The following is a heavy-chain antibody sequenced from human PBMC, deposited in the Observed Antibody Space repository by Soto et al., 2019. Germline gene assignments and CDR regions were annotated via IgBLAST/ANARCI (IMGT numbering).Heavy chain of an antibody. Sequence: GESLKISCNTSGNIFRKSWIGWVRQMPWKGLEWMGIIYPDASDTTYNPSFQGRVTMSADKSVSTAYLHWSSLKASDTAISYCARGVGFQLVLPETSRNYYGLDVCGQGTTVTVS. J-gene: IGHJ6*02. CDR3: ARGVGFQLVLPETSRNYYGLDV. V-gene: IGHV5-51*01. D-gene: IGHD6-6*01. CDR1: GNIFRKSW. CDR2: IYPDASDT.